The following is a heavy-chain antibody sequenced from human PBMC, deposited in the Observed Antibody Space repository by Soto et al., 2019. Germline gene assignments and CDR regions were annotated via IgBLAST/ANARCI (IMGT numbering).Heavy chain of an antibody. V-gene: IGHV3-21*01. Sequence: EVQVVESGGGLVKPGGSLRLSCNFSFSMYSMDWVRQAPGKGLEWVASISSGSACIKYADSVKGRFTISRDNAKNSVSLQMSSLRVEDTAMYYCTRDQGGSYDSWFDPWGRGTLVTVSS. CDR1: FSMYS. CDR2: ISSGSACI. CDR3: TRDQGGSYDSWFDP. J-gene: IGHJ5*02. D-gene: IGHD1-26*01.